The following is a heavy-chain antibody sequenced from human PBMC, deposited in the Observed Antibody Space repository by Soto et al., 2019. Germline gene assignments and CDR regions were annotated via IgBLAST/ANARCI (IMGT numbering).Heavy chain of an antibody. J-gene: IGHJ4*02. CDR3: ARRSGTTFY. Sequence: QIQLQESGPGLVKPSGTLSLTCAVSSGSISSLNWWSWVRQPPGKGLEWIGEIFHSGSTNYNPSLKSRVDMSVDKSQNQFSLKVFSVTAADTALYFCARRSGTTFYWGRGTLVIVSS. CDR2: IFHSGST. D-gene: IGHD1-1*01. V-gene: IGHV4-4*02. CDR1: SGSISSLNW.